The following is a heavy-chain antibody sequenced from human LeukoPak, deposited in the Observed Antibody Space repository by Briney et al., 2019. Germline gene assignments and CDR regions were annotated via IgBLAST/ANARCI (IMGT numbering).Heavy chain of an antibody. CDR1: GGSISSYY. CDR3: ASLYGSGTKYYMDV. J-gene: IGHJ6*03. V-gene: IGHV4-59*08. CDR2: IYYSGST. D-gene: IGHD3-10*01. Sequence: ETLSLTCTVSGGSISSYYWSWIRQPPGKGLEWIGYIYYSGSTNYNPSLKSRVTISVDTSKNQFSLKLSSVTAADTAVYYCASLYGSGTKYYMDVWGKGTTVTVSS.